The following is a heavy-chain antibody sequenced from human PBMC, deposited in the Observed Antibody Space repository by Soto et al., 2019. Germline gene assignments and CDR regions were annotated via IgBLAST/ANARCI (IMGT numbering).Heavy chain of an antibody. CDR1: GGTFSSYA. D-gene: IGHD3-3*01. Sequence: VKVSCKASGGTFSSYAISWVRQAPGQGLEWMGGIIPIFGTANYAQKFQGRVTITADESTSTAYMELSSLRSEDTAVYYCARVREEFGVVTFDYWGQGTLVTVSS. J-gene: IGHJ4*02. V-gene: IGHV1-69*13. CDR3: ARVREEFGVVTFDY. CDR2: IIPIFGTA.